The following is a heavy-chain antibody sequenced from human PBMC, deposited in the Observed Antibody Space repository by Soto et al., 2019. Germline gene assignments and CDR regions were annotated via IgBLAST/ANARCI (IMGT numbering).Heavy chain of an antibody. CDR3: AKDLALWFGEWGYYFDY. V-gene: IGHV3-23*01. D-gene: IGHD3-10*01. Sequence: EVQLLESGGGLVQPGGSLRLSCAASGFTFSSYAMSWVRQAPGKGLEWVSAISGSGGSTYYADSVKGRFTISRDNSKNTLYLQTNSLRAEDTAVYYCAKDLALWFGEWGYYFDYWGQGTLVTVSS. CDR2: ISGSGGST. CDR1: GFTFSSYA. J-gene: IGHJ4*02.